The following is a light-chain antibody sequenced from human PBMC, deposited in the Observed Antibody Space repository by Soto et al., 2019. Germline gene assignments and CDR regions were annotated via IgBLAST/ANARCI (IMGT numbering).Light chain of an antibody. CDR1: QSINNW. CDR2: RAS. CDR3: QQYSSDST. J-gene: IGKJ1*01. V-gene: IGKV1-5*03. Sequence: DIRMTQSPSTLSASVGDRVTITCRASQSINNWLAWYQQKPGKAPKLLIYRASSLENGVPSRFSGRGSGTEFIFTITSLHPDDVATYYCQQYSSDSTFGQGTKVEIK.